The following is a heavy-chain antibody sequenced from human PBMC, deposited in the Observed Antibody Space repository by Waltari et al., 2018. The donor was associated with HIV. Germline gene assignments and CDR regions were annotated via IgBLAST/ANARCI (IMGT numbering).Heavy chain of an antibody. CDR2: MKSKSEGGTT. CDR1: GFTFTNAW. V-gene: IGHV3-15*01. D-gene: IGHD3-16*01. Sequence: LRLSCAASGFTFTNAWMNWVRQASGKGLEWVGRMKSKSEGGTTDYGAPVEGRFTISRDDSKNTVFLQMNSLKIEDTAVYYCISEAKYRVGVWGTDYWGQGTLVTVSS. CDR3: ISEAKYRVGVWGTDY. J-gene: IGHJ4*02.